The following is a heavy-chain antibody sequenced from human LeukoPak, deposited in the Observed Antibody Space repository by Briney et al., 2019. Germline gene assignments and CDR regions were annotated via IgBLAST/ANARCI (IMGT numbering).Heavy chain of an antibody. CDR2: INSDGSST. V-gene: IGHV3-74*01. CDR3: AKEDYSSSWYS. J-gene: IGHJ4*02. Sequence: GGSLRLSCAASGFTFSSDWMHWVRQAPGKGLVWVSRINSDGSSTSYADSVKGRFTISRVNAKNTLYLQMNSLRAEDTAVYYCAKEDYSSSWYSWGQGTLVTVSS. D-gene: IGHD6-13*01. CDR1: GFTFSSDW.